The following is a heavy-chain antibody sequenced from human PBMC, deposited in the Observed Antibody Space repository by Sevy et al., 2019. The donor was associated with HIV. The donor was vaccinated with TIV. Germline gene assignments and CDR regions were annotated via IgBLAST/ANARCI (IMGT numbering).Heavy chain of an antibody. CDR2: IWYDGTNK. CDR3: ARPLNIVVVPAAIPHYFDY. CDR1: GFTFSSYG. J-gene: IGHJ4*02. V-gene: IGHV3-33*01. D-gene: IGHD2-2*02. Sequence: GGSLRLSCAASGFTFSSYGMHWVRQAPDKGLEWVAVIWYDGTNKYYADSVKGRFTISRDNSKNTLYLQMSSLRAEDTAVYYCARPLNIVVVPAAIPHYFDYWGQGTLVTVSS.